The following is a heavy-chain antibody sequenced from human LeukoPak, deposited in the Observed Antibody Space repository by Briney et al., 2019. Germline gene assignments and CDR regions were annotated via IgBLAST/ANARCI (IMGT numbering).Heavy chain of an antibody. V-gene: IGHV3-7*01. Sequence: GGSLRLSCAASGFTSRRDWMSWVRPAPGKGREWVANIKEDGIAQYYVDSVKGRFTISRDNAKNSLFLQMNSLRVEDTAVYYCARDGDGYPSWGQGTLVTVSS. D-gene: IGHD6-25*01. CDR2: IKEDGIAQ. CDR1: GFTSRRDW. CDR3: ARDGDGYPS. J-gene: IGHJ5*02.